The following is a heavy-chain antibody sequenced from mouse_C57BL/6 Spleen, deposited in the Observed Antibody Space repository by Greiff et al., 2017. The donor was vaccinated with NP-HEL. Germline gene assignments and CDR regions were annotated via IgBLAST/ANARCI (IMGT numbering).Heavy chain of an antibody. CDR3: TSYGSSYAWFAY. Sequence: EVMLVESGEGLVKPGGSLKLSCAASGFTFSSYAMSWVRQTPEKRLEWVAYISSGGDYIYYADTVKGRFTISRDNARNTLYLQMSSLKSEDTAMYYCTSYGSSYAWFAYWGQGTLVTVSA. CDR2: ISSGGDYI. D-gene: IGHD1-1*01. J-gene: IGHJ3*01. CDR1: GFTFSSYA. V-gene: IGHV5-9-1*02.